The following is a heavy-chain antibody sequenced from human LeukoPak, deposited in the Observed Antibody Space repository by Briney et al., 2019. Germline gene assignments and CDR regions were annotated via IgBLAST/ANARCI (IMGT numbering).Heavy chain of an antibody. Sequence: WGSLRLSCAASGFTFSSYSMNWVRQAPGKGLEWVSSISSSSSYIYSADSVKGRFTISRDNAKNSLYLQMNSLRAEDTAVYYCASGRSAGATTSADYWGQGTLVTV. CDR2: ISSSSSYI. CDR3: ASGRSAGATTSADY. J-gene: IGHJ4*02. D-gene: IGHD1-26*01. CDR1: GFTFSSYS. V-gene: IGHV3-21*01.